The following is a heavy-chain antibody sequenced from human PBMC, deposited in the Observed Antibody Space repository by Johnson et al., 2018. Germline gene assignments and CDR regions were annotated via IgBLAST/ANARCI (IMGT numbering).Heavy chain of an antibody. CDR2: IIPILGIA. Sequence: VQLVQSGAEVKKXGSSVKVSCKASGGTFSSYTISWVRQAPGQGLEWMGRIIPILGIANYAQKFQGRVTITADKSTSTAYMELSSLRSEDTAVYYCGRGSSSSDYYYYMEVWGKGTTVTVSS. V-gene: IGHV1-69*04. D-gene: IGHD6-6*01. CDR1: GGTFSSYT. CDR3: GRGSSSSDYYYYMEV. J-gene: IGHJ6*03.